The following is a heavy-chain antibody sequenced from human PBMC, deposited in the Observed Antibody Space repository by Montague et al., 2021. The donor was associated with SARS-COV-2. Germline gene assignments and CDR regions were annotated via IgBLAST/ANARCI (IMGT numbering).Heavy chain of an antibody. CDR2: INYRGTT. V-gene: IGHV4-39*01. D-gene: IGHD5-24*01. CDR3: ARNNDGYNRWYYFDY. CDR1: GGSISSTNYY. J-gene: IGHJ4*02. Sequence: SETLSLTCTVSGGSISSTNYYWGLIRQPPGKGLEWIGSINYRGTTHYNPSLKSPVTMSVDTSKSLFSLELSSVTAADTAIYYCARNNDGYNRWYYFDYWGQGTLVTVSS.